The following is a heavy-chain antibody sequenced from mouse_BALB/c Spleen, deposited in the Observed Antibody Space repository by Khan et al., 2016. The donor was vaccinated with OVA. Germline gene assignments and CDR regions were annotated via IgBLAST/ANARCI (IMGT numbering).Heavy chain of an antibody. CDR1: GFTFSSFA. CDR3: ARSVVAYYAMEN. V-gene: IGHV5-9-3*01. D-gene: IGHD1-1*02. J-gene: IGHJ4*01. Sequence: EVELVESGGGVVKPGGSLKLSCSASGFTFSSFAMSWVRQTPEKRLEWVATISSGGHSTFYPASVKGRFTISRDSARNTLYLQMSSLRSEDTAMYYCARSVVAYYAMENWGQGSSVTVSS. CDR2: ISSGGHST.